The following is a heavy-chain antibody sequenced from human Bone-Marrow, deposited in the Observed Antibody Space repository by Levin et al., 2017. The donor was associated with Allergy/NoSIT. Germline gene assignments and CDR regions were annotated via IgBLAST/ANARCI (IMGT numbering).Heavy chain of an antibody. V-gene: IGHV1-8*01. CDR1: GYTFTSYD. D-gene: IGHD2-15*01. Sequence: ASVKVSCKASGYTFTSYDINWVRQATGQGLEWMGWMNPNSGNTGYAQKFQGRVTMTRNTSISTAYMELSSLRSEDTAVYYCAGGGIVVVVAARSLVNAFDIWGQGTMVTVSS. CDR3: AGGGIVVVVAARSLVNAFDI. J-gene: IGHJ3*02. CDR2: MNPNSGNT.